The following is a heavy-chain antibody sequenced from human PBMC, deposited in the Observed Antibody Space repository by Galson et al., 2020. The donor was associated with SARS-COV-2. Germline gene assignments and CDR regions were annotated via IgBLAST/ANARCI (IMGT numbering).Heavy chain of an antibody. V-gene: IGHV4-59*01. D-gene: IGHD3-3*01. Sequence: SQTLSLTCTVSGGSISSYYWSWIRQPPGKGLEWIGYIYYSGSTNYNPSLKSRVTISVDTSKNQFSLKLSSVTAADTAVYYCARVAGLAIFGVVIRDYYYMDVWGKGPTVTVSS. CDR3: ARVAGLAIFGVVIRDYYYMDV. J-gene: IGHJ6*03. CDR1: GGSISSYY. CDR2: IYYSGST.